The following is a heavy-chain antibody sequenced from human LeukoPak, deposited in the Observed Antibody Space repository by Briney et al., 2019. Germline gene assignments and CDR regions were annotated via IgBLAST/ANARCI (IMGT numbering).Heavy chain of an antibody. CDR1: GYTFTTYT. D-gene: IGHD2-15*01. Sequence: ASVKVSCKASGYTFTTYTIHWVRQAPGQRLEWMGWINAGNDNTKYSQKFQDRVTITRDTSASTAYMELSSLRSEDTAVYYCAKSPRGDVVVPPATPDYWGQGTLVTVSS. CDR3: AKSPRGDVVVPPATPDY. V-gene: IGHV1-3*01. CDR2: INAGNDNT. J-gene: IGHJ4*02.